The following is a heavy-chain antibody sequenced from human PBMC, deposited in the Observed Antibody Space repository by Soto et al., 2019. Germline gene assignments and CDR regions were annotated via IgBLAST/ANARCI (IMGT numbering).Heavy chain of an antibody. CDR1: GFTFSNTW. Sequence: EMQLVESGGGLVKPGGSLRLSCAASGFTFSNTWMNWVRQAPGKGLEWVGRIKNKTDGGTTDDAAPVKGRFTISRDDSKNTLYLQMNSLKTEDTAVYYCATVMDRRGYGMDVWGQGTTVTVSS. CDR3: ATVMDRRGYGMDV. J-gene: IGHJ6*02. D-gene: IGHD2-2*03. V-gene: IGHV3-15*07. CDR2: IKNKTDGGTT.